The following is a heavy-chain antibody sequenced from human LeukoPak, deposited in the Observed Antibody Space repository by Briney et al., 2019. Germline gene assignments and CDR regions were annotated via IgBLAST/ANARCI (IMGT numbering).Heavy chain of an antibody. D-gene: IGHD5-12*01. V-gene: IGHV3-15*01. J-gene: IGHJ4*02. CDR1: GFTFSNAW. CDR3: TTDDGMSGYDLGDRPPNDY. Sequence: PGGSLRLSCAASGFTFSNAWMSWVREAPGKGLEWVGRIKSKTDGGTTDYAAPVKGRFTISRDDSKNTLYLQMNSLKTEDTAVYYCTTDDGMSGYDLGDRPPNDYWGQGTLVTVSS. CDR2: IKSKTDGGTT.